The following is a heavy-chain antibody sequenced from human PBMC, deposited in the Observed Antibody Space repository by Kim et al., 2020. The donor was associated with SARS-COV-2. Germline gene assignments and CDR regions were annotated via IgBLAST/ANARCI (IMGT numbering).Heavy chain of an antibody. Sequence: SETLSLTCTVSGGSISSYYWSWIRQPPGKGLEWIGYIYYSGSTNYNPSLKSRVTISVDTSENQFSLKLSSVTAADTAVYYCARGLEGYSSGWYWDYWGQGTLVTVSS. CDR1: GGSISSYY. CDR3: ARGLEGYSSGWYWDY. J-gene: IGHJ4*02. V-gene: IGHV4-59*01. CDR2: IYYSGST. D-gene: IGHD6-19*01.